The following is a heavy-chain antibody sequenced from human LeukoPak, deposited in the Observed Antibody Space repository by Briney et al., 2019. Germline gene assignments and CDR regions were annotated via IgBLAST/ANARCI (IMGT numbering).Heavy chain of an antibody. D-gene: IGHD2-2*01. CDR1: GGSFSGYY. CDR2: INHSGST. Sequence: PSETLSLTCAVYGGSFSGYYWSWIRQPPGKGLEWIGEINHSGSTNYNPSLKSRVTISVDTSQNQFSLKLSSVTAADTAVYYCARKPHTNNWFDPWGQGTLVTVSS. V-gene: IGHV4-34*01. CDR3: ARKPHTNNWFDP. J-gene: IGHJ5*02.